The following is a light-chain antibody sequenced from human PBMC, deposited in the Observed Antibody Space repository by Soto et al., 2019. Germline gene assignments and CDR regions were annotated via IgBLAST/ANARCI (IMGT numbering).Light chain of an antibody. CDR3: QQYGSAPTT. CDR1: QSVSINY. CDR2: DAS. Sequence: EIVLTQSPGTLSLSPGERATLSCRASQSVSINYLAWYQQKPGQAPRLLIYDASSRATGIADRFSGSGSGTDFTLTISRLEPEDIAVYYCQQYGSAPTTFGQGTKVEIK. V-gene: IGKV3-20*01. J-gene: IGKJ1*01.